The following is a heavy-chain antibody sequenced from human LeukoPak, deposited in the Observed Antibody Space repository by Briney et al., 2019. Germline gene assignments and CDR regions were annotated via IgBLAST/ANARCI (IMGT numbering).Heavy chain of an antibody. CDR3: AKGIVGFDY. J-gene: IGHJ4*02. D-gene: IGHD3-16*02. CDR2: ISRNSGSI. V-gene: IGHV3-9*01. Sequence: GRSLRLSCAASGFTFKDYAMHWVRQAPGKGLEWVSCISRNSGSIGYADSVKGRFTISRDNAKNSLYLQMNSLRAEDTALYYGAKGIVGFDYWGQGTLVTVSS. CDR1: GFTFKDYA.